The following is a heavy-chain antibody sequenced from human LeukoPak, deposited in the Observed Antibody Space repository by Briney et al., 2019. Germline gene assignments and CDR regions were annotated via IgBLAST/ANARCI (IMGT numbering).Heavy chain of an antibody. CDR3: ARVDLYYDSSGYSQAANDY. CDR2: VSAYNGAT. CDR1: GYTFTGYA. J-gene: IGHJ4*02. D-gene: IGHD3-22*01. Sequence: ASVKVSCKASGYTFTGYAISWVRQAPGQGLEWMGWVSAYNGATNYAQNFQDRVTMTTDTPTTTAYMELRSLRSDDTAVYYCARVDLYYDSSGYSQAANDYWGQGTLVTASS. V-gene: IGHV1-18*01.